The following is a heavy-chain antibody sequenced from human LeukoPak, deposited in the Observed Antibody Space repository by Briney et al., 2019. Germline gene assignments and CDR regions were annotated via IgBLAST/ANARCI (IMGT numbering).Heavy chain of an antibody. CDR1: GGTFSSYA. D-gene: IGHD1-7*01. Sequence: GSSVKVSCKASGGTFSSYAISWVRQAPGQGLEWMGGIIPIFGTANYAQKFQGRVTITTDESTSTAYMELSSLRSEDTAVYYCARSGRPSLELLAGAFDIWGQGTMVTVSS. V-gene: IGHV1-69*05. J-gene: IGHJ3*02. CDR2: IIPIFGTA. CDR3: ARSGRPSLELLAGAFDI.